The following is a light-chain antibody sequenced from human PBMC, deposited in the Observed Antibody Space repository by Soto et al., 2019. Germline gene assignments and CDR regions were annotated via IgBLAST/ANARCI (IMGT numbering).Light chain of an antibody. J-gene: IGKJ1*01. CDR1: QSVSNNY. CDR2: GAS. Sequence: EIVLTQSPGTLSRSPGERATLSCRASQSVSNNYLAWYQQKPGQAPRLLIYGASNRATGIPDRFSGSGSGTDFTLTISRLEPEAFAVYYCQQYGSSGTFGQGIKVDIX. CDR3: QQYGSSGT. V-gene: IGKV3-20*01.